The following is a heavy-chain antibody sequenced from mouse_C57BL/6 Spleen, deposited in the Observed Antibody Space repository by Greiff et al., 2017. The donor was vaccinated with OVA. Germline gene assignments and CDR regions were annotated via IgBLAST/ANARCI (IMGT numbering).Heavy chain of an antibody. V-gene: IGHV14-2*01. Sequence: EVKVVESGAELVKPGASVKLSCTASGFNIKDYYMHWVKQRTEQGLEWIGRIDPEDGETKYAPKFQGKATITADTSSNTAYLQLSSLTSEDTAVYYCARHGSSWCYAMDYWGQGTSVTVSS. CDR3: ARHGSSWCYAMDY. CDR2: IDPEDGET. D-gene: IGHD1-1*01. CDR1: GFNIKDYY. J-gene: IGHJ4*01.